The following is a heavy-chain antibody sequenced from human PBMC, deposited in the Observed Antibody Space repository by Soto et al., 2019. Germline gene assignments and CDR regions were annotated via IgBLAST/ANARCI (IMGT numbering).Heavy chain of an antibody. CDR2: ISDSGGST. CDR1: GFTFRDYY. D-gene: IGHD4-17*01. Sequence: VQLVESGGGLVKPGGSLRLSCAASGFTFRDYYMTWIRQGPGKGLEWVSAISDSGGSTYYADSLKGRFTISRDNSKNALFLQMNSLRAEDTAVYYCAKDRSTTGSLSGWFDPWGQGTLVTVSS. V-gene: IGHV3-23*04. CDR3: AKDRSTTGSLSGWFDP. J-gene: IGHJ5*02.